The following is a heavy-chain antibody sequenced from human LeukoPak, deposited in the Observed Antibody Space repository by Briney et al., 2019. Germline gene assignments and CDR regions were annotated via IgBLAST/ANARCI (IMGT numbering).Heavy chain of an antibody. CDR1: GFTFDDYA. V-gene: IGHV3-66*01. D-gene: IGHD3-10*01. CDR2: IYSGGST. CDR3: ASFEGYGSVCRNYYYYGMDV. Sequence: GGSLRLSCAASGFTFDDYAMRWVRQAPGKGLEWVSVIYSGGSTYYADSVKGRFTISRDNSKNTLYLQMNSLRAEDTAVYYCASFEGYGSVCRNYYYYGMDVWGQGTTVTVSS. J-gene: IGHJ6*02.